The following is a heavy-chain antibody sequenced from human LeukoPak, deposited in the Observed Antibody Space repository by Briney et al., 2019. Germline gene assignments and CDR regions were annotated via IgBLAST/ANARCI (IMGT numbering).Heavy chain of an antibody. Sequence: GGSLRLSCAASGFTFSSYEMNWVRQAPGKGLEWVSYISSSGSTIYYADSVKGRLTISRDNAKNSLYLQMNSLRAEDTAVYYCAIGYDYGDYEGLDYWGQGTLVTVSS. J-gene: IGHJ4*02. D-gene: IGHD4-17*01. CDR2: ISSSGSTI. V-gene: IGHV3-48*03. CDR3: AIGYDYGDYEGLDY. CDR1: GFTFSSYE.